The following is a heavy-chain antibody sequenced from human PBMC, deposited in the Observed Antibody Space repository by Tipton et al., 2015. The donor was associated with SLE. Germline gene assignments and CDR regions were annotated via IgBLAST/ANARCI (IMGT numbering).Heavy chain of an antibody. J-gene: IGHJ4*02. CDR1: GGSFSGYY. D-gene: IGHD4-17*01. CDR3: AKDYNHDNADYN. Sequence: TLSLTCAVYGGSFSGYYWTWIRQPPGKGLEWIGTTHYSGSTFYNPSLKSRVTISVDKSKNQFSLKLSSVTVADTAVYYCAKDYNHDNADYNWGQGTLVIVSS. V-gene: IGHV4-34*01. CDR2: THYSGST.